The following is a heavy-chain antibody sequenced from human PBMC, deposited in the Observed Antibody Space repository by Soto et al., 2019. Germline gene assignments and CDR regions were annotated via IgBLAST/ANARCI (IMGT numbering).Heavy chain of an antibody. D-gene: IGHD3-10*01. CDR1: GFTFSSYS. J-gene: IGHJ4*02. Sequence: GGSLRLSCAASGFTFSSYSMNWVRQAPGKGLEWVSYISSSSSTIYYADSVKGRFTISRDNAKNSLYLQMNSLRAEDTAVYYCARAMVRERPYFDYRGQGTLVTVSS. CDR3: ARAMVRERPYFDY. CDR2: ISSSSSTI. V-gene: IGHV3-48*01.